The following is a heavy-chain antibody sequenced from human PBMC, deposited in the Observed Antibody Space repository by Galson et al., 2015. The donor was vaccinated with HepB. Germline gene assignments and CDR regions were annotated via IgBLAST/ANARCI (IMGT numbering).Heavy chain of an antibody. D-gene: IGHD3-22*01. CDR2: IYTSGST. J-gene: IGHJ3*02. Sequence: TLSLTCTVSGGSISSGSYYWSWIRQPAGKGLEWIGRIYTSGSTNYNPSLKSRVTMSVDTSKNQFSLKLSSVTAADTAVYYCARDFSHYYDSSGYGFDIWGQGTMVTVSS. CDR3: ARDFSHYYDSSGYGFDI. V-gene: IGHV4-61*02. CDR1: GGSISSGSYY.